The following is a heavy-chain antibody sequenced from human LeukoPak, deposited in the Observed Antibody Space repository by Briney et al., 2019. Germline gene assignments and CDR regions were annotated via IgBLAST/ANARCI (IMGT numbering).Heavy chain of an antibody. D-gene: IGHD3-10*01. V-gene: IGHV3-23*01. CDR2: ISGSGADT. CDR3: AKQLDSGNYYPTGDDY. CDR1: GFTLSSYA. J-gene: IGHJ4*02. Sequence: PGGSLRLSCAASGFTLSSYATSWVRQAPGKGLEWVSAISGSGADTYYADSVKGRFTISRDASKNTLNLQMNSLRDEDTAVYYCAKQLDSGNYYPTGDDYWGQGTLVTVSS.